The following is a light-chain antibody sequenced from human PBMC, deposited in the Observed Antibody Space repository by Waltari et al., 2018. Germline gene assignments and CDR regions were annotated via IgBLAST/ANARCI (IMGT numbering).Light chain of an antibody. V-gene: IGLV2-14*01. CDR1: SSHVGGYNY. Sequence: QSALTQPASASGSPGQSITISCTGTSSHVGGYNYVSWYQQHPRKAPKLMIYDVSKRPSGVSKRFSGSKSGNTASLTISGLQAEDEADYYCSSYTSSSTSSNVFGTGTKVTVL. CDR3: SSYTSSSTSSNV. J-gene: IGLJ1*01. CDR2: DVS.